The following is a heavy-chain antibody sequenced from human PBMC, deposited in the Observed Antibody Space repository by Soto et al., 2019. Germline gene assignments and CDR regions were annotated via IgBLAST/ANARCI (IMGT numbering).Heavy chain of an antibody. V-gene: IGHV1-18*01. Sequence: QVQLVQSGDEVKKPGASVKVSCKASGYIFVNYGIAWVRQAPGQGLEWMGWISPYTGNTHSATKVQGRLTMTTDTXXSTAYTDLGSLTSADTAGYYCGMVDNYVTPTPQDVWGQGTTVTVSS. D-gene: IGHD3-16*01. J-gene: IGHJ6*02. CDR2: ISPYTGNT. CDR1: GYIFVNYG. CDR3: GMVDNYVTPTPQDV.